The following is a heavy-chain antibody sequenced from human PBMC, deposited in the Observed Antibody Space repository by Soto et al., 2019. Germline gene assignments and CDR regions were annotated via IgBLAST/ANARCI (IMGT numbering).Heavy chain of an antibody. CDR2: IYHSGST. J-gene: IGHJ6*02. D-gene: IGHD4-17*01. CDR1: GGSISSSNW. CDR3: ASMNDSGPQLTTYYYYYGMDV. Sequence: QVQLQESGPGLVKPSGTLSLTCAVSGGSISSSNWWSWVRQPPGKGLEWIGEIYHSGSTNYNPSLKSRVTISVDKSKNQVSLKLSSVTAADTAVYYCASMNDSGPQLTTYYYYYGMDVWGQGTTVTVSS. V-gene: IGHV4-4*02.